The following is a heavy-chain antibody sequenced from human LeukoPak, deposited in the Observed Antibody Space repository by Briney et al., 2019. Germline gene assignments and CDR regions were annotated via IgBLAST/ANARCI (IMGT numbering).Heavy chain of an antibody. D-gene: IGHD4-17*01. CDR2: IYHSGST. CDR3: ARNYGAFAYAFDI. Sequence: PSQTLSLTCAVSGGSISSGGYSWSWIRQPPGKGLEWIGYIYHSGSTYYNPSLKSRVTISVDRSKNQFSLKLSSVTAADTAVYYCARNYGAFAYAFDIWGQGTMVTVSS. CDR1: GGSISSGGYS. J-gene: IGHJ3*02. V-gene: IGHV4-30-2*01.